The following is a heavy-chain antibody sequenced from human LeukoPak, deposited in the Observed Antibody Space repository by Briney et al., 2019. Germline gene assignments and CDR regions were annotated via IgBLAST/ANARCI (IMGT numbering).Heavy chain of an antibody. Sequence: GASVKVSCKASGYTFTSYGISWVRQAPGQGLEWMGWISAYNGNTNYAQKLQGRVTMTTDTSTSTAYMELRSLRSDDTAVYYCAREDWTAAGTGWFDPWGQGTLVTVSS. CDR3: AREDWTAAGTGWFDP. J-gene: IGHJ5*02. D-gene: IGHD6-13*01. CDR1: GYTFTSYG. V-gene: IGHV1-18*01. CDR2: ISAYNGNT.